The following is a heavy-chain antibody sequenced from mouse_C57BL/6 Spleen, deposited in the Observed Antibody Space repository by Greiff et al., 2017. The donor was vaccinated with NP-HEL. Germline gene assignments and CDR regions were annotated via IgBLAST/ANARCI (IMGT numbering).Heavy chain of an antibody. D-gene: IGHD2-5*01. Sequence: VQLQQSGPGLVQPSQSLSITCTVSGFSLTSYGVNWVRQSPGKGLEWLGVIWSGGGTDYNAAFISSLSISNDSTKCQVFCKMKSLQADDTAIYYCARYSTHWDIDVWGTGTTVTVSS. J-gene: IGHJ1*03. CDR2: IWSGGGT. CDR1: GFSLTSYG. V-gene: IGHV2-2*01. CDR3: ARYSTHWDIDV.